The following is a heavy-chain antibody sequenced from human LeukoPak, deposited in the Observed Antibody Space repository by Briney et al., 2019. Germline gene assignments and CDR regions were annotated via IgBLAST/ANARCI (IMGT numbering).Heavy chain of an antibody. CDR1: GGSIGTYY. Sequence: SETLSLTCTVSGGSIGTYYWSRIRQPPGKGLEWIGEINHSGSTNYNPSLKSRVTISVDTSKNQFSLKLSSVTAADTAVYYCARGRPYDFWSGYSRLFDYWGQGTLVTVSS. D-gene: IGHD3-3*01. J-gene: IGHJ4*02. V-gene: IGHV4-34*01. CDR2: INHSGST. CDR3: ARGRPYDFWSGYSRLFDY.